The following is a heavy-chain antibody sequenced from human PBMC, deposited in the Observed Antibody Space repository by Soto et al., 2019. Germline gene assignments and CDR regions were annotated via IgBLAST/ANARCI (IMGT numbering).Heavy chain of an antibody. Sequence: LSLTCTVSGGSISSDYWSWIRQPPGKGLEWIGYIYHRGNTDYNPSLKSRVTISVDTSKNQFSLKLSSVTAADTAVYYCARRIHCSGAGCYGNYFDYWGQGALVTVSS. CDR1: GGSISSDY. J-gene: IGHJ4*02. D-gene: IGHD2-15*01. CDR2: IYHRGNT. CDR3: ARRIHCSGAGCYGNYFDY. V-gene: IGHV4-59*08.